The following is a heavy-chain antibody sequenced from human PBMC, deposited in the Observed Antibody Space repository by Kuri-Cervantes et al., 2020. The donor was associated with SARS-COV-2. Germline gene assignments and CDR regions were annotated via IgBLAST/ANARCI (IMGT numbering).Heavy chain of an antibody. CDR3: VRDGDDGIFDY. CDR2: ITPDGSYT. D-gene: IGHD7-27*01. Sequence: GESLKISCAASGFTFSGHWIHWVHQAPGKGLVWVSRITPDGSYTNNADSGKGRFTLSRDNAKNILFLQMKSLRAEDTAVYYCVRDGDDGIFDYWGQGTLVTVSS. V-gene: IGHV3-74*01. CDR1: GFTFSGHW. J-gene: IGHJ4*02.